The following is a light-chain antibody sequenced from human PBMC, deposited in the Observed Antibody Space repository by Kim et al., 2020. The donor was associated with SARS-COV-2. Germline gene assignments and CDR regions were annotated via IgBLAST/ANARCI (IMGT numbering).Light chain of an antibody. J-gene: IGLJ2*01. CDR3: QVWDSSSDHAVV. Sequence: SYELTQPPSVSVAPGKTARITCGGNNIGSKSVHWYQQKLGQAPVLVIYYDSDRSSGIPERFSGSNSGNTATLTISRVEAGDEADYYCQVWDSSSDHAVVFGGGTQLTVL. CDR1: NIGSKS. V-gene: IGLV3-21*04. CDR2: YDS.